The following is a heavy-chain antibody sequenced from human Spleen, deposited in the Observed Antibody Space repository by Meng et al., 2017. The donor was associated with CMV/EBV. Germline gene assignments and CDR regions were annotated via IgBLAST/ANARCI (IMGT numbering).Heavy chain of an antibody. Sequence: GESLKISCAASGFTFSDYYMNWIRQAPGKGLEWVSGISGGGGSTYYADSVKGRFTISRDNSKNTLYLQMNSLRAEDTAVYYCAKDSSGYYSHGTAFDIWGQGTMVTVSS. D-gene: IGHD3-22*01. CDR3: AKDSSGYYSHGTAFDI. CDR1: GFTFSDYY. J-gene: IGHJ3*02. CDR2: ISGGGGST. V-gene: IGHV3-23*01.